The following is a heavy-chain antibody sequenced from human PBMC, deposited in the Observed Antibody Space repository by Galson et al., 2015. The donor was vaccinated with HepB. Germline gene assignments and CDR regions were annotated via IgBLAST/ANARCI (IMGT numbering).Heavy chain of an antibody. J-gene: IGHJ6*02. V-gene: IGHV3-20*04. CDR2: INWNGGST. Sequence: SLRLSCAASGFTFDDYGMSWVRQAPGKGLEWVSGINWNGGSTGYADSVKGRFTISGDNSKNTLYLQMNSLRAEDTAVYYCARFFAPDYYYYGMDVWGQGTTVTVSS. CDR3: ARFFAPDYYYYGMDV. D-gene: IGHD3-3*01. CDR1: GFTFDDYG.